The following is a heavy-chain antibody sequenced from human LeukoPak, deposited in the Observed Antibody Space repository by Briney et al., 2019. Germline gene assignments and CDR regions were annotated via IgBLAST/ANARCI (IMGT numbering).Heavy chain of an antibody. D-gene: IGHD4-23*01. CDR2: ISGSSSYR. J-gene: IGHJ4*02. CDR1: GFTFCSDS. CDR3: ARDLTDHGGNSYYFYY. V-gene: IGHV3-21*01. Sequence: GGSLRLSCAASGFTFCSDSMDWGGQAPGKGLEWVSSISGSSSYRFYADSVKGRFTISRDNAKNSLYMQMNSLRAAATAVYYCARDLTDHGGNSYYFYYWGQGTLVTVSS.